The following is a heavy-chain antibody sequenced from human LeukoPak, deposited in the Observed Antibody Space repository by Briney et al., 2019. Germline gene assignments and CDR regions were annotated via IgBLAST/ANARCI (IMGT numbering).Heavy chain of an antibody. Sequence: PGGSLRLSCAASGFTFSSYAMHWVRQAPGKGLEWVAVISHDGSNKYYADSVKGRFTISRDNSKNTLYLQMNSLRAEDTAVYYCAKVGGEWELRTYYSDYWGQGTLVTVSS. CDR3: AKVGGEWELRTYYSDY. D-gene: IGHD1-26*01. CDR1: GFTFSSYA. J-gene: IGHJ4*02. V-gene: IGHV3-30*04. CDR2: ISHDGSNK.